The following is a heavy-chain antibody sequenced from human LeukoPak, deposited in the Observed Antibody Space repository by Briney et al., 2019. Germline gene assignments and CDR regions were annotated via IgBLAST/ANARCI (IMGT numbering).Heavy chain of an antibody. D-gene: IGHD3-22*01. J-gene: IGHJ4*02. V-gene: IGHV4-39*01. Sequence: SETLSLTCTVSGGSISSSSYYWGWIRQPPGKGLEWIGSIYYSGSTYYNPSLKSRVTISVDTSKNQFSLKLSSVTAADTAVYYCARQYYDSSGYYDYWGQGTRGTVSS. CDR1: GGSISSSSYY. CDR3: ARQYYDSSGYYDY. CDR2: IYYSGST.